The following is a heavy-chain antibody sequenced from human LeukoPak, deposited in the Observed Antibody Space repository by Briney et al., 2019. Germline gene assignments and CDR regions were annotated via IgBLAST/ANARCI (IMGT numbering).Heavy chain of an antibody. D-gene: IGHD3-3*01. Sequence: SVNVSCKASGGTFSSYAISWVRQAPGQGLEWMGGIIPIFGTANYAQKFQGRVTITADESTSTAYMELSSLRSEDTAVYYCARDTSLDDSGVLDYYYYGMDVWGQGTTVTVSS. CDR3: ARDTSLDDSGVLDYYYYGMDV. V-gene: IGHV1-69*13. CDR2: IIPIFGTA. J-gene: IGHJ6*02. CDR1: GGTFSSYA.